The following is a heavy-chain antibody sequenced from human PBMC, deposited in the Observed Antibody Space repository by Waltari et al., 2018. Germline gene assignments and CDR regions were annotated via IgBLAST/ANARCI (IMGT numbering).Heavy chain of an antibody. J-gene: IGHJ3*01. CDR1: GVSITSNRHY. V-gene: IGHV4-39*01. D-gene: IGHD1-1*01. Sequence: QLQLQESGTGLVKPSETLSLTCSVSGVSITSNRHYWGWIRQPPGQGLEWLGTMSYGGATYSSPSLKRRVTISRDTSKNQLALKLGSVTAADTAIYYCATYIGASVGTAAFDVWGQGTMVSVSS. CDR3: ATYIGASVGTAAFDV. CDR2: MSYGGAT.